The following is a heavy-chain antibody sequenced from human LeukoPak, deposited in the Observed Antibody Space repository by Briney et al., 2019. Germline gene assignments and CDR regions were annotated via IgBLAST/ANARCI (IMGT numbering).Heavy chain of an antibody. CDR3: AKDTAGGGVLYYYGMDV. Sequence: GGSLRLSCAASGFTFDDYTMHWVRQAPGKGLEWVSLISWDGGSTYYADSVKGRFTISRDNSKNSLYLQMNSLRTEDTALYYCAKDTAGGGVLYYYGMDVWGQGTTVTVSS. CDR2: ISWDGGST. J-gene: IGHJ6*02. V-gene: IGHV3-43*01. CDR1: GFTFDDYT. D-gene: IGHD3-16*01.